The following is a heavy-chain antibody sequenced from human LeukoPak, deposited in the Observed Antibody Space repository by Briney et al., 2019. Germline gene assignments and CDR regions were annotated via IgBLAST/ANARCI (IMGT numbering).Heavy chain of an antibody. CDR2: IRTRPDNYAK. J-gene: IGHJ4*02. V-gene: IGHV3-73*01. Sequence: GSLRPSCAASGFPFSASAIHWVRQASGKGLEWLGRIRTRPDNYAKAFAASVKGRFTISRDDSMNTAFLQIDSLKTEDTAVYYCTASSSYYYDSWGQGTLVTVSS. CDR3: TASSSYYYDS. CDR1: GFPFSASA.